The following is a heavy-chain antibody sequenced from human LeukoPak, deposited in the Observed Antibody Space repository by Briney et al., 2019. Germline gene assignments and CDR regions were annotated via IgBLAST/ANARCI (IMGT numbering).Heavy chain of an antibody. Sequence: SETLSLTCAVSGVSISSGGYSWSWIRQPPGKGLEWIGYIYHSGSTYYNPSLKSRVTISVDRSKNQFSLKLSSVTAAATAVYYCARGRVLRYFDWLGYFDYWGQGTLVTVSS. D-gene: IGHD3-9*01. V-gene: IGHV4-30-2*01. CDR3: ARGRVLRYFDWLGYFDY. CDR1: GVSISSGGYS. CDR2: IYHSGST. J-gene: IGHJ4*02.